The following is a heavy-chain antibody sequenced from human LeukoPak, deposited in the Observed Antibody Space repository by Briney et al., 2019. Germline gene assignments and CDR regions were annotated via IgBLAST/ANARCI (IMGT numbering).Heavy chain of an antibody. CDR2: LDPEDGET. D-gene: IGHD3-9*01. J-gene: IGHJ4*02. CDR3: ATNAKVLRYFDWFHLFAFDY. CDR1: GYTLTELS. Sequence: ASVKVSCNVSGYTLTELSMHWVRQAPGKGLEWMGGLDPEDGETIYAQKFQGRVTMTEDTSTDTAYMELSSLRSEDTAVYYCATNAKVLRYFDWFHLFAFDYWGQGTLVTVSS. V-gene: IGHV1-24*01.